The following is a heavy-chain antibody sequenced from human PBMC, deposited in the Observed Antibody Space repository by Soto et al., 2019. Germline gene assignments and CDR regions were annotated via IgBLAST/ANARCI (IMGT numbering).Heavy chain of an antibody. V-gene: IGHV4-31*03. D-gene: IGHD3-22*01. CDR1: GGSISSGGYY. J-gene: IGHJ3*02. CDR3: ARAKNPYYYDSSGYYFQAHGFDI. CDR2: IYYSGST. Sequence: PSETLSLTCTVSGGSISSGGYYWSWIRQHPGKGLEWIGYIYYSGSTYYNPSLKSRVTISVDTSKNQFSLKLSSVTAADTAVYYCARAKNPYYYDSSGYYFQAHGFDIWGQGTMVTVSS.